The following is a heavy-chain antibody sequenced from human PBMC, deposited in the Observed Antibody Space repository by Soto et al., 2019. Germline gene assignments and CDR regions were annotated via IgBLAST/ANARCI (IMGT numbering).Heavy chain of an antibody. Sequence: GGSLRLSCAASGLTFSTYSMNWVRQAPGKGLEWVSVIFIGGTTQYAVSVKGRFTISRDYSKNTVYLQMNSLRAEDTAVYYCAIDLGYCVSPSCYLFDPCGQRTLVSVSS. V-gene: IGHV3-53*01. CDR1: GLTFSTYS. CDR2: IFIGGTT. J-gene: IGHJ5*02. CDR3: AIDLGYCVSPSCYLFDP. D-gene: IGHD2-2*03.